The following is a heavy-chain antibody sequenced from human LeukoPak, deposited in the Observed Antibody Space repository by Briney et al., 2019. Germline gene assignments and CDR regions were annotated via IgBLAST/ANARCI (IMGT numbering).Heavy chain of an antibody. CDR3: TRRDYGSTSNFDV. Sequence: GGSLKLSCVGSGFIFNDSSIHWVRQAPGKGLEWVGRIRGRRHNYATAYAPPVKGRFTVSRDNSKNTAYLQMTSLKTEDTAMYYCTRRDYGSTSNFDVWGQGTVVTVS. D-gene: IGHD4-17*01. CDR1: GFIFNDSS. CDR2: IRGRRHNYAT. J-gene: IGHJ4*02. V-gene: IGHV3-73*01.